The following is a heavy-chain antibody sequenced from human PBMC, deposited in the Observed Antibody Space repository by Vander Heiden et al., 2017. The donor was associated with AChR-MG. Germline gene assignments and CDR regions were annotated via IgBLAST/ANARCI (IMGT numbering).Heavy chain of an antibody. CDR2: INPNSGGT. CDR1: GYTFTCNY. V-gene: IGHV1-2*02. Sequence: QLQLVQSGDEVKKPGAPVKVPCKASGYTFTCNYMNWVRQAPGQGLEWMGWINPNSGGTNYAQKLQGRITMTRDTSIRTAYMGLGRLGSDGTAVYYCARKAPCRGGSCYSFADYWGQGTLVTVSS. D-gene: IGHD2-15*01. J-gene: IGHJ4*02. CDR3: ARKAPCRGGSCYSFADY.